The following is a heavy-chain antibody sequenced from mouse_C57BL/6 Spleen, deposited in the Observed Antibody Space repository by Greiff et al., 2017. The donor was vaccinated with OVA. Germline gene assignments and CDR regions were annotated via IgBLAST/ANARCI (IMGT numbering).Heavy chain of an antibody. D-gene: IGHD2-4*01. V-gene: IGHV1-82*01. CDR3: ARRDYDGDYYAMDY. CDR2: IYPGDGDT. Sequence: VQLKQSGPELVKPGASVKISCKASGYAFSSSWMNWVKQRPGKGLEWIGRIYPGDGDTNYNGKFKGKATLTADKSSSTAYMQLSSLTSEDSAVYFCARRDYDGDYYAMDYWGQGTSVTVSS. CDR1: GYAFSSSW. J-gene: IGHJ4*01.